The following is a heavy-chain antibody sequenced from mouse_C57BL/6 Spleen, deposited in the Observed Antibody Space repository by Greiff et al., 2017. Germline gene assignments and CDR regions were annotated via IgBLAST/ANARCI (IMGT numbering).Heavy chain of an antibody. Sequence: EVQRVESGGGLVKPGGSLKLSCAASGFTFSDYGMHWVRQAPEKGLEWVAYISSGSSTIYYADTVKGRFTISRDNAKNTLFLQLTSLRSEDTAMYYCAKGLRRGGYFDYWGQGTTLTVSS. CDR2: ISSGSSTI. V-gene: IGHV5-17*01. CDR1: GFTFSDYG. CDR3: AKGLRRGGYFDY. D-gene: IGHD2-4*01. J-gene: IGHJ2*01.